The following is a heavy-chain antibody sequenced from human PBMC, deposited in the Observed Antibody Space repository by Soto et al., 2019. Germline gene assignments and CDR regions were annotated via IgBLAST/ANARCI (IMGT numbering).Heavy chain of an antibody. V-gene: IGHV3-74*01. D-gene: IGHD2-15*01. CDR2: INSDGSST. J-gene: IGHJ4*02. CDR3: VRTSLVVAAATREDY. Sequence: EVQLVESGGGLVQPGGSLRLSCAASGFTFSSYWMHWVRQAPGKGLVWVSRINSDGSSTSYADSVKGRFTISRDSAKNTLYLQMNSQRAEDTAVYYCVRTSLVVAAATREDYWGQGTLVTVSS. CDR1: GFTFSSYW.